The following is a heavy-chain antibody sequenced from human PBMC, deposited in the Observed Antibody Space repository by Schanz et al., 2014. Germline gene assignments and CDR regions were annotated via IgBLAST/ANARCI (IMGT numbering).Heavy chain of an antibody. CDR3: AKDTGYCHGGACYCFEY. CDR2: IWFDGTNK. D-gene: IGHD2-8*02. CDR1: GFTFSSYG. J-gene: IGHJ4*02. Sequence: QVQLVESGGGVVQPGRSLRLSCAASGFTFSSYGMHWVRQAPGKGLEWLAVIWFDGTNKYNADSVKGRFTISRDNSQNTLYLQMDSLRPEDTAVYFCAKDTGYCHGGACYCFEYWGLGILVTVSS. V-gene: IGHV3-33*03.